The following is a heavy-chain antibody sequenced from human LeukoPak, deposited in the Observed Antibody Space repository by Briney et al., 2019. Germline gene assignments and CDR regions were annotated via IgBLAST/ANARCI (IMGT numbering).Heavy chain of an antibody. CDR2: INHSGST. CDR3: ARGGYYYDSSGYMGSYYYYGMDV. D-gene: IGHD3-22*01. Sequence: SETLSLTCAVYGGSFGGYYWSWIRQPPGKGLEWIGEINHSGSTNYNPSLKSRVTISVDTSKNQFSLKLSSVTAADTAVYYCARGGYYYDSSGYMGSYYYYGMDVWGQGTTVTVSS. CDR1: GGSFGGYY. V-gene: IGHV4-34*01. J-gene: IGHJ6*02.